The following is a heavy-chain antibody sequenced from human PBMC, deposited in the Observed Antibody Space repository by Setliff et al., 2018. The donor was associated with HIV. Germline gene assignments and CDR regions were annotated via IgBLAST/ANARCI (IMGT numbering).Heavy chain of an antibody. CDR1: GYTFNNYY. J-gene: IGHJ4*02. D-gene: IGHD3-22*01. Sequence: GASVKVSCKASGYTFNNYYMHWVRQAPGQGLEWMGIINPSDNRTYYAQKLQGRVTMTTDTSTSTAYMELRSLRSDDTAVYYCARGTYYYDSSGYLAAGHFDYWGQGTLVTVSS. V-gene: IGHV1-46*02. CDR2: INPSDNRT. CDR3: ARGTYYYDSSGYLAAGHFDY.